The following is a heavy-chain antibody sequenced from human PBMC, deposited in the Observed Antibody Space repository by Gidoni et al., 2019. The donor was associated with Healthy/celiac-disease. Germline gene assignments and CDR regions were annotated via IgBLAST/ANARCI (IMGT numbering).Heavy chain of an antibody. J-gene: IGHJ6*03. CDR1: GFTFDDYT. CDR2: ISWDGGST. V-gene: IGHV3-43*01. CDR3: AKGHYYYYYMDV. Sequence: EVQLVESGGVVVQPGGSRILSCAASGFTFDDYTMHWVRQAPGKGLEWVSLISWDGGSTYYADSVKGRFTISRDNSKNSLYLQMNSLRTEDTALYYCAKGHYYYYYMDVWGKGTTVTVSS.